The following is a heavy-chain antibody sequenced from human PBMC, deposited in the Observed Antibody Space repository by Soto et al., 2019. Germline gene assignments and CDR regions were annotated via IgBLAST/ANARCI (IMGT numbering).Heavy chain of an antibody. CDR1: GYTFTGHY. V-gene: IGHV1-2*04. D-gene: IGHD1-26*01. J-gene: IGHJ6*02. Sequence: QVQLVQSGAEVIQPGASVKVSCKASGYTFTGHYIHWVRQAPGQGLEWLGRINPKSGGTKNAQKFQAWVTMTRDTSITTTYMELSRIKAADAAVYYCARAGPKWDLQWDYYYGMDVWGQGTTVTVSS. CDR3: ARAGPKWDLQWDYYYGMDV. CDR2: INPKSGGT.